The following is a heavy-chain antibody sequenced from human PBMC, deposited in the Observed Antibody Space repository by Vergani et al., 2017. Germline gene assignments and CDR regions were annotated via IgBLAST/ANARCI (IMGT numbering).Heavy chain of an antibody. D-gene: IGHD6-19*01. CDR3: AKERGESSGWSYANWFDP. Sequence: EVQLLPSGGGLIQPGGSLRLSCAASGFTFSSYAMAWVRQPPGKGLEWVSAISGSGGSTYYADSVKGRFTISRDNSKNTLYLQMNSLRAEDTAVYYCAKERGESSGWSYANWFDPWGQGTLVTVSS. CDR2: ISGSGGST. J-gene: IGHJ5*02. CDR1: GFTFSSYA. V-gene: IGHV3-23*01.